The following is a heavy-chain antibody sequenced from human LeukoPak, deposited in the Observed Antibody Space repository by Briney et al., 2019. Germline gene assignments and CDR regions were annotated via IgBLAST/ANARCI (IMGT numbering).Heavy chain of an antibody. CDR2: INGAGGER. V-gene: IGHV3-23*01. J-gene: IGHJ4*02. Sequence: GGSLRLSCVVSGFTFSSYAMSWVRQAPEKGLEWVSTINGAGGERYYEDSVKGRFTISRDNSKNTLYLQMNSLTVEETAVYYCAKGGGNESYESTSTGYYYPVGYFDYWGQGTLVTVSS. CDR1: GFTFSSYA. D-gene: IGHD3-22*01. CDR3: AKGGGNESYESTSTGYYYPVGYFDY.